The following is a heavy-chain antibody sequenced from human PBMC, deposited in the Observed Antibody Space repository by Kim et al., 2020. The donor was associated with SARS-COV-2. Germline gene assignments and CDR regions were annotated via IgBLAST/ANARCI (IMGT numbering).Heavy chain of an antibody. J-gene: IGHJ4*02. Sequence: STYYADSVKGRFTISRDNSKNTLYLQMNSLRAEDTAVYYCALAGRGAEGYWGQGTLVTVSS. D-gene: IGHD1-26*01. CDR3: ALAGRGAEGY. CDR2: ST. V-gene: IGHV3-23*01.